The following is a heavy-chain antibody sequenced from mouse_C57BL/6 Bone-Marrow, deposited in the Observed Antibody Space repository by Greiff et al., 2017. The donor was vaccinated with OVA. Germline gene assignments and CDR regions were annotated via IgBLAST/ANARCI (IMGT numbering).Heavy chain of an antibody. CDR2: INPYNGGT. V-gene: IGHV1-19*01. D-gene: IGHD2-3*01. CDR3: ARSQGGYFRFAY. Sequence: EVKLQESGPVLVKPGASVKMSCKASGYTFTDYYMNWVKQSHGKSLEWIGVINPYNGGTSYNQKFKGKATLTVDKSSSTAYMELNSLTAEDSADYYCARSQGGYFRFAYWGQGTLVTVSA. J-gene: IGHJ3*01. CDR1: GYTFTDYY.